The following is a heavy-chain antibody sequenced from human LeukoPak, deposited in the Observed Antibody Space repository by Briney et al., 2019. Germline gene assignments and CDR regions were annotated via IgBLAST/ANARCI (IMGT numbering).Heavy chain of an antibody. D-gene: IGHD1-14*01. CDR1: GYSFTSYW. V-gene: IGHV5-51*01. Sequence: GESLKISCTGSGYSFTSYWIGWVRQVPGKGLEWMGSIYSDDSDTRYNPSFEGQVTISADKSSSTAYLQWSSLKASDTGMYYCARGGNHDYYYYYMDVWGKGTTITVSS. CDR2: IYSDDSDT. J-gene: IGHJ6*03. CDR3: ARGGNHDYYYYYMDV.